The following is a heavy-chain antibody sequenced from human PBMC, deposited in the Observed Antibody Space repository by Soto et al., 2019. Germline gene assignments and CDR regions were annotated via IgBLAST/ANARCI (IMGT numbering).Heavy chain of an antibody. V-gene: IGHV4-34*12. Sequence: ETLSLTCAVYGGSFSGYFWSWIRQPPGKGLEWIGEIFHGGSTNYSPSLKSRVTISVDTSKNQFSLELSSVTAADTAVYYCARPHYDSNTFYYFFDYWGQGTLVTVSS. CDR3: ARPHYDSNTFYYFFDY. CDR2: IFHGGST. CDR1: GGSFSGYF. J-gene: IGHJ4*02. D-gene: IGHD3-22*01.